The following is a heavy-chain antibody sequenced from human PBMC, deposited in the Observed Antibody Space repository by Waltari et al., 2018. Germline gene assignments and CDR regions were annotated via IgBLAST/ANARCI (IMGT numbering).Heavy chain of an antibody. J-gene: IGHJ3*01. CDR3: ATRLSILAFDV. V-gene: IGHV1-69-2*01. CDR1: GSSLPDYY. CDR2: VAPEDGET. Sequence: EVQLVQSGADVKNPGAPVQISCQASGSSLPDYYIHWVKQAPGKGLEWMGHVAPEDGETVFAESFQGRLTMTANTSIDTAYMELSRLRFDDTAVYYCATRLSILAFDVWGQGTVVTVSS. D-gene: IGHD3-9*01.